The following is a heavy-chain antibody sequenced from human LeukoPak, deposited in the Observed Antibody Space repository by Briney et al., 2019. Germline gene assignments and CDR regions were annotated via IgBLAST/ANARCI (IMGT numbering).Heavy chain of an antibody. CDR3: ARSSTGYWNFDL. Sequence: TSETLSLTCTVSGVSISSHYWSWIRQPPGKGLEWIGYIYFTGSTDYNPSLKSRVTISVDTSKNQVSLKLSSATAADTAVYYCARSSTGYWNFDLWGRGTLVTVSA. CDR1: GVSISSHY. V-gene: IGHV4-59*11. J-gene: IGHJ2*01. CDR2: IYFTGST.